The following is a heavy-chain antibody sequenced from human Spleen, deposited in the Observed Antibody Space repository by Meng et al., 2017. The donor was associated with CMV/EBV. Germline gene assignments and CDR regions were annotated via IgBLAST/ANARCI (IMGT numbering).Heavy chain of an antibody. CDR2: ISSSSSYT. V-gene: IGHV3-11*06. J-gene: IGHJ4*02. CDR3: ASSGTTVTIFDY. CDR1: GFTFSDYY. Sequence: QVQLGGSGGGLGKPGGSLRLSCACSGFTFSDYYMSWIRQAPGKGLEWVSYISSSSSYTNYADSVNGQFTISRDNAKNSLYLQMNSLRAEDTAVYYCASSGTTVTIFDYWGQGTLVTVSS. D-gene: IGHD4-17*01.